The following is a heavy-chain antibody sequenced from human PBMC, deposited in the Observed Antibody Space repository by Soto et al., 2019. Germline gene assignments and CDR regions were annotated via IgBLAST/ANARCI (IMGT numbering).Heavy chain of an antibody. CDR2: ISAYNGNT. V-gene: IGHV1-18*01. CDR1: GYTFTSYG. D-gene: IGHD2-15*01. CDR3: ARVVVAATHHYGMDV. J-gene: IGHJ6*02. Sequence: ASVKVSCKASGYTFTSYGINWVRQAPGQGLEWMGWISAYNGNTNYAQKLQGRVTMTTDTSTSTAYMELRSLRSDDTAVYYCARVVVAATHHYGMDVWCQGTTVTVSS.